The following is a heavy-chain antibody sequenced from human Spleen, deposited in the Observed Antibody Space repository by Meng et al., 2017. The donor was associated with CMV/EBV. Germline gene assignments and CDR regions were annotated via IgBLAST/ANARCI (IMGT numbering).Heavy chain of an antibody. Sequence: GYTFTGYYMHWVRQAPGQGLEWVGWINPNSGGTNYAQKVQGRVTVTRDTSISTAYMELSRLRSDDTAVYYCARSQVSPYGDYLYFDYWGQGTLVTVSS. CDR1: GYTFTGYY. CDR2: INPNSGGT. V-gene: IGHV1-2*02. CDR3: ARSQVSPYGDYLYFDY. J-gene: IGHJ4*02. D-gene: IGHD4-17*01.